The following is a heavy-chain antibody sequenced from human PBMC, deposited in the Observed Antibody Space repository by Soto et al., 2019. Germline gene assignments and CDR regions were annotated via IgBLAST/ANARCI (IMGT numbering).Heavy chain of an antibody. J-gene: IGHJ6*04. CDR1: GGSISSYY. V-gene: IGHV4-59*01. Sequence: PSETLSLTCTVSGGSISSYYWSWIRQPPWKGLEWIGYIYYSGSTNYNPSLKSRVTISVDTSKNQFSLKLSSVTAADTAVYYCARDSLKGPFMDVWGKGTTVTVSS. CDR2: IYYSGST. CDR3: ARDSLKGPFMDV.